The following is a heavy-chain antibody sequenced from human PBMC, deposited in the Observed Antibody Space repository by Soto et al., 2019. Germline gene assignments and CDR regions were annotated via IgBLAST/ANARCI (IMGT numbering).Heavy chain of an antibody. CDR3: ARDSHDSSGYIDY. J-gene: IGHJ4*02. V-gene: IGHV4-59*12. D-gene: IGHD3-22*01. CDR1: GGSMYNYY. Sequence: PSETLSLTCTVFGGSMYNYYWSWIRQPPGKGLEWIGYIYYSGSTYYNPSPKSRVTISVDTSKNQFSLKLSSVTAADTAVYYCARDSHDSSGYIDYWGQGTLVTVSS. CDR2: IYYSGST.